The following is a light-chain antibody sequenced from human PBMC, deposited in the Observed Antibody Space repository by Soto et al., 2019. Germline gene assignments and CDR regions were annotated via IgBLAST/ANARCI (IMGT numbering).Light chain of an antibody. V-gene: IGKV1-39*01. CDR3: QQSYSNILS. CDR2: ASS. J-gene: IGKJ4*01. Sequence: DIQLTQSPSSLSASVGDRVTISCRASQNIYPYVHWYQLKPGKAPKLLIFASSTLQSGVPSRFSGSGSGAEFSLTISSLQPEDFATYYCQQSYSNILSFGGGTRVEL. CDR1: QNIYPY.